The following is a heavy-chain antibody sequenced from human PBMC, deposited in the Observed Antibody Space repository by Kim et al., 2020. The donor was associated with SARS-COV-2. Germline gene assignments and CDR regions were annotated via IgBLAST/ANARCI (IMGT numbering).Heavy chain of an antibody. CDR2: ISYDGSNK. V-gene: IGHV3-33*05. Sequence: GGSLRLSCAASGFTFSSYGMHWVRQAPGKGLEWVAVISYDGSNKYYADSVKGRFTISRDNSKNTLYLQMNSLRAEDTAVYYCARGGRGYSYGYPFDYWGQGTLVTVSS. CDR3: ARGGRGYSYGYPFDY. J-gene: IGHJ4*02. D-gene: IGHD5-18*01. CDR1: GFTFSSYG.